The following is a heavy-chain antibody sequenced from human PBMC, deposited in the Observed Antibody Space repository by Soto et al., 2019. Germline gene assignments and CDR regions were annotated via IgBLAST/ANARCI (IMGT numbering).Heavy chain of an antibody. CDR2: IYYSGST. V-gene: IGHV4-59*08. CDR3: ARHPASPYGDYFDY. D-gene: IGHD4-17*01. J-gene: IGHJ4*02. Sequence: SETLSLTCTVSGGSISSYYWSWIRQPPGKGLEWIGYIYYSGSTNYNPSLKSRVTISVDTSKNRFSLKLSSVTAADTAVYYCARHPASPYGDYFDYWGQGTLVTVSS. CDR1: GGSISSYY.